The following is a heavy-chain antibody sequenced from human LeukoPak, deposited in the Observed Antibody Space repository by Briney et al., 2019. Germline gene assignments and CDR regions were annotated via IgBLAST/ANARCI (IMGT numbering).Heavy chain of an antibody. Sequence: SETLPLTCGVSGGSISNTNWWSWVRQPPGQGLEWIGEISLTELTHYNPSLESRVTVSLDKSKNQPSLKLPSVTAADTAVYYCSRENGAFSPFGYWGQGTLVSVLS. CDR2: ISLTELT. CDR1: GGSISNTNW. J-gene: IGHJ4*02. V-gene: IGHV4-4*02. D-gene: IGHD2-8*01. CDR3: SRENGAFSPFGY.